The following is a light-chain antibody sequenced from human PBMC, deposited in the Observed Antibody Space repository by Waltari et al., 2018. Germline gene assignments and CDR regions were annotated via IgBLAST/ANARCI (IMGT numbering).Light chain of an antibody. CDR2: QDT. J-gene: IGLJ3*02. CDR1: QLGDKY. Sequence: SYVLTQPPSVSVSPGQTAIITCSGDQLGDKYASWYHQKPGQSPVLVIYQDTKRPSGIPERFSGSSSGDTVTLTISGTQPMDEADYYCQAWDSSSGVFGGGTKMTVL. CDR3: QAWDSSSGV. V-gene: IGLV3-1*01.